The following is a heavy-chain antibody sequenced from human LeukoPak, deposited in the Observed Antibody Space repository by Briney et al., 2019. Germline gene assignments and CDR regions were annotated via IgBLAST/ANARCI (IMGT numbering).Heavy chain of an antibody. D-gene: IGHD3-9*01. J-gene: IGHJ4*02. CDR1: GFTFSGYA. CDR2: ISGSGGST. Sequence: GGSLRLSCAASGFTFSGYAMSWVRQAPGKGLEWVSAISGSGGSTYYADSVKGRFTISRDNSKNTLYLQMNSLRAEDTAVYYCARNDILTGYYTEAYFDYWGQGTLVTVSS. V-gene: IGHV3-23*01. CDR3: ARNDILTGYYTEAYFDY.